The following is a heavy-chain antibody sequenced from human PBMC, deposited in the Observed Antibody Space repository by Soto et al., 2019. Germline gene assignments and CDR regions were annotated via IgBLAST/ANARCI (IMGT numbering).Heavy chain of an antibody. Sequence: QVQVVQSGAEVKEPGASVTVSCKASGYIFSSYGITWVRQAPGQGLEWMGWITAYNGNTNYAQKLQGRVTMTTDTSTSRAYMELRSLTSDDTAVYYCARGGVGSSSAWFDPWGQGTLVTVSS. CDR1: GYIFSSYG. D-gene: IGHD1-26*01. V-gene: IGHV1-18*01. CDR2: ITAYNGNT. J-gene: IGHJ5*02. CDR3: ARGGVGSSSAWFDP.